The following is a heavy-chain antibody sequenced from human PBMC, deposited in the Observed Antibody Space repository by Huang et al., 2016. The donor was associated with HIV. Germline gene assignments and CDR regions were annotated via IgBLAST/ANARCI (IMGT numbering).Heavy chain of an antibody. CDR2: INPYNANT. CDR3: VRNFEWAQGNWFDS. J-gene: IGHJ5*01. CDR1: GYTFSFYG. D-gene: IGHD3-9*01. V-gene: IGHV1-18*01. Sequence: HVYLVQSGPEVKKPGASVKVTCKASGYTFSFYGINWVRQAPGQGLEWMGWINPYNANTNFEQRCQDRHIMTTDTSTSTAYMELRSLRSDDTGLYYCVRNFEWAQGNWFDSWGQGTLVTVSS.